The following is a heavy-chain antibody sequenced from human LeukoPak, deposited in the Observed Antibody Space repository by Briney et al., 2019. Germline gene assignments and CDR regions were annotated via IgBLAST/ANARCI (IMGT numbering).Heavy chain of an antibody. CDR2: ISYDGSNK. Sequence: GGSLRLSCAASGFTFSSYAMHWVRQAPGKGLEWVAVISYDGSNKYYADSVRGRFTISRDNSKNTLYLQMNSLRAEDTAVYYCAREDYSSSWGLDYWGQGTLVTVSS. V-gene: IGHV3-30-3*01. D-gene: IGHD6-6*01. J-gene: IGHJ4*02. CDR1: GFTFSSYA. CDR3: AREDYSSSWGLDY.